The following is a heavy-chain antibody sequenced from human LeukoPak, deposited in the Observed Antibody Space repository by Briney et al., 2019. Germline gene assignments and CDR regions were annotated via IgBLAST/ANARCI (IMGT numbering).Heavy chain of an antibody. V-gene: IGHV4-39*07. D-gene: IGHD3-3*01. CDR1: GGSISSSSYY. CDR3: ARSPGYDFWSGYYTVYYFDY. CDR2: IYYSGST. Sequence: XETLSLTCTVSGGSISSSSYYWGWLRQPPGRGLEWIGSIYYSGSTYYNPSLKSRVTISVNTSKNQFSLKLSSVTAADTAVYYCARSPGYDFWSGYYTVYYFDYWGQGTLVTVSS. J-gene: IGHJ4*02.